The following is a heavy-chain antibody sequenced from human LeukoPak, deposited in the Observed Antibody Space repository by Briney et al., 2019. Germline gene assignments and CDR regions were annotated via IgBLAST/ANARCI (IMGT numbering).Heavy chain of an antibody. V-gene: IGHV3-30*15. CDR2: MSYDGTKE. D-gene: IGHD2-21*01. CDR1: GFTFSRFA. J-gene: IGHJ4*02. Sequence: GGSLRLSCAASGFTFSRFAMHWVRQAPGKGQEWVAVMSYDGTKENYADSVKGRFTISRDNSKSTLYLQMSSLTTEDTAVYYCSRDGDVVGESFDYWGQGTLVTVSS. CDR3: SRDGDVVGESFDY.